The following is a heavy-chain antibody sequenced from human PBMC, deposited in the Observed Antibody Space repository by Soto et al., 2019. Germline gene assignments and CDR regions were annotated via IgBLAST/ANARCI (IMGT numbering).Heavy chain of an antibody. CDR2: ISYDGSNK. V-gene: IGHV3-30*03. J-gene: IGHJ4*02. Sequence: PGGSLILSYAASGFTFSSYGMHWVRQAPGKGLEWVAVISYDGSNKYYADSVKGRFTISRDNSKNTLYLQMNSLRAEDTAVYYCATSTVKWMTTVTKYDYWGQGTLVTVSS. CDR3: ATSTVKWMTTVTKYDY. CDR1: GFTFSSYG. D-gene: IGHD4-17*01.